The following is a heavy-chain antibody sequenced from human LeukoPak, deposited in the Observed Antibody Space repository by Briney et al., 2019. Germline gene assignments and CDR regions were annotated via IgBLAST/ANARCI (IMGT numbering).Heavy chain of an antibody. Sequence: PGGSLRLSCAASGFTFSSYSMNWVRQAPGKGLEWVSSISSSSSYIYYADSVKGRFTISRDNAKNSLNLQMNSLRAEDTAVYYCARVGDYVWGSYPTLAALDYWGQGTLVTVSS. D-gene: IGHD3-16*02. CDR3: ARVGDYVWGSYPTLAALDY. CDR1: GFTFSSYS. J-gene: IGHJ4*02. V-gene: IGHV3-21*01. CDR2: ISSSSSYI.